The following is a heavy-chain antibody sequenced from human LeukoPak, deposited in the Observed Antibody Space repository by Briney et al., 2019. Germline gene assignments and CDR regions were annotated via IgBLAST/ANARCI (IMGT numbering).Heavy chain of an antibody. D-gene: IGHD3-10*01. V-gene: IGHV4-34*01. Sequence: GSLRLSCAASGFTFSSYEMNWIRQPPGKGLEWIGEINHSGSTNYNPSLKSRVTISVDTSKNQFSLKLSSVTAADTAVYYCARGNRGSGSYYNPRYYYYYGMDVWGQGTTVTVSS. J-gene: IGHJ6*02. CDR3: ARGNRGSGSYYNPRYYYYYGMDV. CDR1: GFTFSSYE. CDR2: INHSGST.